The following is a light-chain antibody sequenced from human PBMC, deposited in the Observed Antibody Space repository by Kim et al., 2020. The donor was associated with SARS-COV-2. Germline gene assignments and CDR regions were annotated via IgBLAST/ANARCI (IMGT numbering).Light chain of an antibody. Sequence: ASVGYRFTITCRASQDIRNDLGWCQQNPGRAPKRLIYGASSLQSGVPSRFSGSGSGTEFTLTISSLQPEDFATYFCLQHNTYPITFGQGTRLEIK. CDR1: QDIRND. CDR3: LQHNTYPIT. CDR2: GAS. V-gene: IGKV1-17*01. J-gene: IGKJ5*01.